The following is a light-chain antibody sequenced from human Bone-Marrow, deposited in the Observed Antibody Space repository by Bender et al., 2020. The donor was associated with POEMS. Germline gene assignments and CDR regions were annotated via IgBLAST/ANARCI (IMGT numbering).Light chain of an antibody. CDR3: QSADNSGTYVV. CDR2: KDS. CDR1: SLTRYY. V-gene: IGLV3-19*01. Sequence: SSELTQDPAVSVALGQTVRITCQGDSLTRYYASWYQQKPGQAPFLVISKDSERPSGISERFSGSSSGTTVTLTITGVQAEDESDYYCQSADNSGTYVVFGGGTKLTVL. J-gene: IGLJ2*01.